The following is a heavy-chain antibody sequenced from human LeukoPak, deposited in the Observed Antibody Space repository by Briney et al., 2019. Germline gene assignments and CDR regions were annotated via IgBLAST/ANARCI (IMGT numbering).Heavy chain of an antibody. V-gene: IGHV3-30-3*01. CDR3: ARDARAAVAGPIDY. CDR1: GFTFSSYN. CDR2: ISYDGSNK. Sequence: GRSLRLSCAAYGFTFSSYNMNWVRQAPGKGLDWVAVISYDGSNKYYADSVKGRFTISRDNSKNTLYVQMNSLRGEDTAVYYCARDARAAVAGPIDYWGQGTLVTVSS. J-gene: IGHJ4*02. D-gene: IGHD6-19*01.